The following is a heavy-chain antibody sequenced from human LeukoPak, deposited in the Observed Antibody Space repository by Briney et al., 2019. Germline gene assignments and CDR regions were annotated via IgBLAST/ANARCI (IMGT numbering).Heavy chain of an antibody. Sequence: ASETLSLTCTVSGGSISSSSYYWGRIRQPPGKGLEWIGSIYYSGSTYYNPSLKSRVTISVDTSKNQFSLKLSSVTAADTAVYYCARHESGVEMAVDYWGQGALVTVSS. D-gene: IGHD5-24*01. CDR2: IYYSGST. J-gene: IGHJ4*02. CDR1: GGSISSSSYY. V-gene: IGHV4-39*01. CDR3: ARHESGVEMAVDY.